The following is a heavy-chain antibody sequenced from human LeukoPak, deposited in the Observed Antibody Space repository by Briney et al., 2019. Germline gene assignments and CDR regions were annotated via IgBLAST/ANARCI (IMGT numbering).Heavy chain of an antibody. J-gene: IGHJ4*02. Sequence: SETLSLTCTDPGGSINSHYWSWIRQPPWKGLEWIGYISYSGSTNYNPSLKSRVTISVDTSKNQFSLELSSVTAADTAVYYCARHRSNDFEYWGQGTLVTVSS. CDR1: GGSINSHY. V-gene: IGHV4-59*08. CDR3: ARHRSNDFEY. D-gene: IGHD4-11*01. CDR2: ISYSGST.